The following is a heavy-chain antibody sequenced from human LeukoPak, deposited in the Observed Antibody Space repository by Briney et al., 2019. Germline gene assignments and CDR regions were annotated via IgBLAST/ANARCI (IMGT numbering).Heavy chain of an antibody. D-gene: IGHD3-3*01. V-gene: IGHV4-59*08. CDR3: ARRDVTIFGVPRPFDY. CDR2: IYYSGST. CDR1: GASISSYY. J-gene: IGHJ4*02. Sequence: SETLSLTCTVSGASISSYYWSWIRQPPGKGLEWIGYIYYSGSTNYSPSLKSRVTISVDTSKNQLSLKVISVTAADTAVYYCARRDVTIFGVPRPFDYWGQGTLVTVSS.